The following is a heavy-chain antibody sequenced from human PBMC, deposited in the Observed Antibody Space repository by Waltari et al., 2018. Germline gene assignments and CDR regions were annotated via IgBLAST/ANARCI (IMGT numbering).Heavy chain of an antibody. J-gene: IGHJ6*02. CDR1: GYTFTGYY. V-gene: IGHV1-2*02. CDR3: ARPHYYGSGSYRYYYGMDV. CDR2: INPNSGGT. D-gene: IGHD3-10*01. Sequence: QVQLVQSGAEVKKPGASVKVSCKASGYTFTGYYMHWVRPAPGQGLEWMGWINPNSGGTNYAQKFQGRVTMTRDTSISTAYMELSRLRSDDTAVYYCARPHYYGSGSYRYYYGMDVWGQGTTVTVSS.